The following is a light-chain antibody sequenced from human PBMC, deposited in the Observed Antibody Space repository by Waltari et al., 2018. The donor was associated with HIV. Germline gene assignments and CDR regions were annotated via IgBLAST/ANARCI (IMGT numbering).Light chain of an antibody. J-gene: IGKJ4*01. V-gene: IGKV1-17*01. CDR3: QQHNSFPIT. CDR1: EGIGSD. CDR2: AGS. Sequence: DIQMTQSPSTLSASVGDRVTIICRASEGIGSDLAWFQQKRDKAPKRLIFAGSTLQSGVPLRFSGSGSGTQFTITISSLQPEDFATYFCQQHNSFPITFGGGTKV.